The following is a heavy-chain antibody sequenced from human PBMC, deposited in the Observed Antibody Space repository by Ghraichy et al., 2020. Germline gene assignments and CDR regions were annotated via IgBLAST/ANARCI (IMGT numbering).Heavy chain of an antibody. V-gene: IGHV3-11*01. CDR2: ISNSDNDI. J-gene: IGHJ3*02. CDR1: GFTFSDYY. D-gene: IGHD5-24*01. Sequence: GGSLRLSCTASGFTFSDYYMTWIRQAPGKGLEWVSYISNSDNDIYYADSVKGRFTISRDNAKNSLFLQMNSLRAEDTAVYYCARDGYNFFAAFDIWGQGTMVTVSS. CDR3: ARDGYNFFAAFDI.